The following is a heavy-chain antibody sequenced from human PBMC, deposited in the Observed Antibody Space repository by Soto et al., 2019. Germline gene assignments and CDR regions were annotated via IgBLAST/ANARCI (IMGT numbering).Heavy chain of an antibody. Sequence: GWSLRLSCAASGFTFSSYSMNWVRQAPGKGLEWVSSISSSSSYIYYADSVKGRFTISRDNAKNSLYLQMNSLRAEDTAVYYCERGGGTGWFDPWGQGTLVTVSS. CDR3: ERGGGTGWFDP. D-gene: IGHD2-15*01. CDR2: ISSSSSYI. J-gene: IGHJ5*02. V-gene: IGHV3-21*01. CDR1: GFTFSSYS.